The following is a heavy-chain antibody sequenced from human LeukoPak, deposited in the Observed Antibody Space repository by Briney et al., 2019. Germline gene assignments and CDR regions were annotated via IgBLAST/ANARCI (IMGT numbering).Heavy chain of an antibody. D-gene: IGHD6-13*01. Sequence: GGSLRLSCAASGFIFSPYAMSWVRQAPGKGLEWVAVISYDGSNKYYADSVKGRFTISRDNSKNTLYLQMNSLRAEDTAVYYCAKGGTGQQLWAESYWGQGTLVTVSS. V-gene: IGHV3-30*18. J-gene: IGHJ4*02. CDR2: ISYDGSNK. CDR3: AKGGTGQQLWAESY. CDR1: GFIFSPYA.